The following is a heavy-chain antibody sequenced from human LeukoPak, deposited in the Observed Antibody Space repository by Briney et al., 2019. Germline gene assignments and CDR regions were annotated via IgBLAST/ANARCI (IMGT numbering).Heavy chain of an antibody. V-gene: IGHV4-59*08. Sequence: KSSETLSLTCAVYGGSFSGYYWSWIRQPPGKGLEWIGYIDYSGSTNYSPSLKSRVTISADTSKNQFSLKLTSLTAADTALYFCARHYSSDPFDYWGQGNLVTVSS. D-gene: IGHD2-21*01. CDR2: IDYSGST. CDR1: GGSFSGYY. CDR3: ARHYSSDPFDY. J-gene: IGHJ4*02.